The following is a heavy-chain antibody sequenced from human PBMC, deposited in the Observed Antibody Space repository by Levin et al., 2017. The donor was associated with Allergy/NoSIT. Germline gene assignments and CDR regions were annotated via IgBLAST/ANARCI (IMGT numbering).Heavy chain of an antibody. Sequence: SCAASGFTFSTFPMHWVRQAPGKGLEWVAVISRDGRDKHHADSVKGRFTVSRDNSENTVYLQMNSLRAEDTAVYYCARDRSFAAADYYFDYWGQGTLVTVSS. CDR2: ISRDGRDK. V-gene: IGHV3-30*04. CDR3: ARDRSFAAADYYFDY. J-gene: IGHJ4*02. CDR1: GFTFSTFP. D-gene: IGHD6-25*01.